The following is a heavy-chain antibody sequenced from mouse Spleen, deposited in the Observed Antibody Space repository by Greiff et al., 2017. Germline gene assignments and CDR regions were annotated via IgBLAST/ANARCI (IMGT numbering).Heavy chain of an antibody. J-gene: IGHJ2*01. CDR2: ISNGGGST. D-gene: IGHD4-1*01. CDR1: GFTFSDYY. V-gene: IGHV5-12*01. Sequence: EVQVVESGGGLVQPGGSLKLSCAASGFTFSDYYMYWVRQTPEKRLEWVAYISNGGGSTYYPDTVKGRFTISRDNAKNTLYLQMSRLKSEDTAMYYCARQGLTGTSYFDYWGQGTTLTVSS. CDR3: ARQGLTGTSYFDY.